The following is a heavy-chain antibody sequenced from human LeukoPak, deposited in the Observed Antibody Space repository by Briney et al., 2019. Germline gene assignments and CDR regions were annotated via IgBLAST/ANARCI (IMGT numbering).Heavy chain of an antibody. D-gene: IGHD5-18*01. CDR1: GYTFTSYG. Sequence: GASVKVSCKASGYTFTSYGISWVRQAPGQGLEWMGWISAYNGNTNYAQKLQGRVTMTTDTSTSTAYMELRSLRSEDTAVYYCARSSRTMVTSPFDYWGQGTLVTVSS. CDR3: ARSSRTMVTSPFDY. CDR2: ISAYNGNT. J-gene: IGHJ4*02. V-gene: IGHV1-18*01.